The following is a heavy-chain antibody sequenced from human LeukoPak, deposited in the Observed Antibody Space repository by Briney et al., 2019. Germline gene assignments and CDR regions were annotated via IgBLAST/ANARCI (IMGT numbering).Heavy chain of an antibody. V-gene: IGHV4-59*01. Sequence: SETLSLTCTASGASITNYYWSWIRQPPGKGLEWIGYISHTGITNYNPSLESRVIISADTSRNQFSLKLTSMTAADTAVYYCARFRSAADHPDSWGQGTLVTVSS. J-gene: IGHJ4*02. D-gene: IGHD1-14*01. CDR3: ARFRSAADHPDS. CDR2: ISHTGIT. CDR1: GASITNYY.